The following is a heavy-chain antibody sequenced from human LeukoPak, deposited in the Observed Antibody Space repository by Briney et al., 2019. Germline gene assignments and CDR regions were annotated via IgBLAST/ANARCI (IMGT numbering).Heavy chain of an antibody. J-gene: IGHJ4*02. V-gene: IGHV3-23*01. CDR3: AKIAATGTINL. D-gene: IGHD6-13*01. CDR2: LSGSGRAT. Sequence: PGGSLRLSCAASGFTFNIYAMNWVRQAPGKGLDWVSYLSGSGRATYYADSVKGRFTISRDNAKNTLYLQMNSLRPDDTAVYYCAKIAATGTINLWGQGTLVTVSS. CDR1: GFTFNIYA.